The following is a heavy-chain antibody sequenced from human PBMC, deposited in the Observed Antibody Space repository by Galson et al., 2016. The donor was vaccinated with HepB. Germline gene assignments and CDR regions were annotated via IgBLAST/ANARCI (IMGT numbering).Heavy chain of an antibody. CDR3: VREGFWATVRSHWYLDL. D-gene: IGHD3-16*01. CDR2: IGNAGDT. Sequence: SLRLSCAASGFSFSSYDMHWVRQAPGKGLEWVAAIGNAGDTYYTDSVKGRFTISRDNAKNSLYLQGYSLRGEDTAVYYCVREGFWATVRSHWYLDLWGRGTLVTVSS. V-gene: IGHV3-13*01. CDR1: GFSFSSYD. J-gene: IGHJ2*01.